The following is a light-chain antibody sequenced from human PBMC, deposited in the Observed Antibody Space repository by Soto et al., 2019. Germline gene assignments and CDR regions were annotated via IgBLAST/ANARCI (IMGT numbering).Light chain of an antibody. Sequence: QLVLTQSPSASASLGASVKLTCTLSSGHSSYAIAWPQQQPEKGPRYLMKLNSDGSHRKGDGIPDRFSGSSSGAERYLTISSLQSEDEADYYWQTWDTGIPGVFSEGTKLTVL. CDR1: SGHSSYA. V-gene: IGLV4-69*01. CDR3: QTWDTGIPGV. J-gene: IGLJ3*02. CDR2: LNSDGSH.